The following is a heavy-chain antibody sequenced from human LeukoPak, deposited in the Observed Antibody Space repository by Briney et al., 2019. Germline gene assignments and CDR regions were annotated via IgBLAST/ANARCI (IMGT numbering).Heavy chain of an antibody. Sequence: GGSLRLSCAASGFTFSDYYMSWIRQAPGKGLEWVSYISSSSSYTNYADSVKGRFTISRDNAKNSPYLQMNSLRAEDTAVYYCAKDVGVDMVRGVYYAFDIWGQGTMVTVSS. CDR1: GFTFSDYY. CDR2: ISSSSSYT. D-gene: IGHD3-10*01. V-gene: IGHV3-11*05. J-gene: IGHJ3*02. CDR3: AKDVGVDMVRGVYYAFDI.